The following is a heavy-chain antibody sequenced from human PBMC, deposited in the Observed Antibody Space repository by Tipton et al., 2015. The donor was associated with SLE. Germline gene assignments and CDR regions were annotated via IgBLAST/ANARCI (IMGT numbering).Heavy chain of an antibody. CDR2: IYYSGST. CDR3: AGLQQLVGFDP. CDR1: GGSISSGGYY. Sequence: TLSLTCTVSGGSISSGGYYWSWIRQHPGKGLEWIGYIYYSGSTYYNPSPKSRVTISVDTSKNQFFLRLRSVTAADTAVYYCAGLQQLVGFDPWGQGTLVTVSS. D-gene: IGHD6-13*01. V-gene: IGHV4-31*03. J-gene: IGHJ5*02.